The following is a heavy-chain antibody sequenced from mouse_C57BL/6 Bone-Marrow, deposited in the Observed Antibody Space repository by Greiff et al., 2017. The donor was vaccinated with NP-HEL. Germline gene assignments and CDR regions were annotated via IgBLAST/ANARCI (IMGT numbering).Heavy chain of an antibody. CDR2: ISDGGSYT. Sequence: DVQLVESGGGLVKPGGSLKLSCAASGFTFSSYAMSWVRQTPEKRLEWVATISDGGSYTYYPDNVKGRFTISRDNAKNNLYLQMSHLKSEDTAMYYCARPFYGYDGFAYWGQGTLVTVSA. D-gene: IGHD2-9*01. CDR3: ARPFYGYDGFAY. J-gene: IGHJ3*01. CDR1: GFTFSSYA. V-gene: IGHV5-4*01.